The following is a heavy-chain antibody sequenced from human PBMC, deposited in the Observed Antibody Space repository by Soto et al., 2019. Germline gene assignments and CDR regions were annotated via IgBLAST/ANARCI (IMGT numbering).Heavy chain of an antibody. Sequence: ESGGGVVQPGRSLRLSCAASGFTFSSYGMHWVRQAPGKGLEWVAVIWYDGSNKYYADSVKGRFTISRDNSKNTLYLQMNSLRAEDTAVYYCARAWRYCSGGSCYQDYYYYGMDVWGQGTTVTVSS. D-gene: IGHD2-15*01. CDR1: GFTFSSYG. V-gene: IGHV3-33*01. CDR3: ARAWRYCSGGSCYQDYYYYGMDV. CDR2: IWYDGSNK. J-gene: IGHJ6*02.